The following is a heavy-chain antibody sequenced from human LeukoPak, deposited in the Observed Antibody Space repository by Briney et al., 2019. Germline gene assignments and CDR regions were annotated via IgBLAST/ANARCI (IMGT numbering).Heavy chain of an antibody. CDR2: INHSGST. CDR3: ARGYWVVPAALDY. Sequence: SETLSLTCAVYGGSFSGYYWSCIRQPPGKGREWIGEINHSGSTNYNPSLKSRVTISVDTSKNQFSLKLSSVTAADTAVYYCARGYWVVPAALDYWGQGTLVTVSS. D-gene: IGHD2-2*01. V-gene: IGHV4-34*01. J-gene: IGHJ4*02. CDR1: GGSFSGYY.